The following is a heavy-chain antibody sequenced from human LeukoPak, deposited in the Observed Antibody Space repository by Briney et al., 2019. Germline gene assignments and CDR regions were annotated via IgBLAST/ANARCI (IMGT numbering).Heavy chain of an antibody. CDR2: ISGSGGST. J-gene: IGHJ4*02. D-gene: IGHD5-12*01. V-gene: IGHV3-23*01. Sequence: PGRSLTLSCAASGFTFSSYAMSWVRQAPGKGLEWVSAISGSGGSTYYADSVKGRFTISRDNSKNTLYLQMNSLRAEDTAVYYCAKDPRAPGIRLYYFDYWGQGTLVTVSS. CDR3: AKDPRAPGIRLYYFDY. CDR1: GFTFSSYA.